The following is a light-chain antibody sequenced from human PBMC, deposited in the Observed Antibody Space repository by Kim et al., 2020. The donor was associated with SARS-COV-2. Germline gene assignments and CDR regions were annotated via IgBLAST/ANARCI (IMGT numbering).Light chain of an antibody. CDR1: SGSVSTTYS. V-gene: IGLV8-61*01. CDR3: VLYMSSGISV. Sequence: QTVVTQESAFSVSPGGTVTLTCGLSSGSVSTTYSPSWYQQTPGQAPRTLMYSTNTRSSGVPDRFSGSILGNKAALTITGAQADDEADYYCVLYMSSGISVFGGGTQLTVL. CDR2: STN. J-gene: IGLJ2*01.